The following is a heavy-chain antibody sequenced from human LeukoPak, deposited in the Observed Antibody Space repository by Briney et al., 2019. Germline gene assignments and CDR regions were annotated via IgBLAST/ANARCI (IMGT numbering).Heavy chain of an antibody. V-gene: IGHV4-59*01. CDR2: IYYSGST. CDR1: GGSISTYY. D-gene: IGHD5-18*01. J-gene: IGHJ4*02. Sequence: PSETLSLTCTVSGGSISTYYWSWIRQPPGKGLEWIGYIYYSGSTSYNPSLKSRVTISVGTSKNQFSLKLTSVTAADTAVYYCARVAPTYSLYNFDYWGRGTLVTVSS. CDR3: ARVAPTYSLYNFDY.